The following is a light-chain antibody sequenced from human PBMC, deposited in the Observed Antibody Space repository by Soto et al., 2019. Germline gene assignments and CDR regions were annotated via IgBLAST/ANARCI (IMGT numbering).Light chain of an antibody. J-gene: IGKJ1*01. Sequence: EIVLTQSPGTLSLSPGEGATLSGRASQIVSSGVLAWYQQTPGQAPRLLIYAASYRATGIPDRFSGSGSGTDFTLTISRLEPEDFAVYYCQQYGNSPQTFGQGTRVEIK. CDR2: AAS. CDR1: QIVSSGV. CDR3: QQYGNSPQT. V-gene: IGKV3-20*01.